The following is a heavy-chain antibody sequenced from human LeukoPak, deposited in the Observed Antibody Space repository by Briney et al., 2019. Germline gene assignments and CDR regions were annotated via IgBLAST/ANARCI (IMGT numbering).Heavy chain of an antibody. CDR3: VKDLYKGDTASWYFFHY. CDR2: ISSNGGST. V-gene: IGHV3-64D*06. Sequence: QPGGSLGLSWSAAGFTVSSYAMHWVRQAPGKGLEYVSAISSNGGSTYYADSVKGRFTISRDTSKNTLYLQLSSLRAEDTAMYHCVKDLYKGDTASWYFFHYWGQGTLVTVSS. J-gene: IGHJ4*02. D-gene: IGHD6-13*01. CDR1: GFTVSSYA.